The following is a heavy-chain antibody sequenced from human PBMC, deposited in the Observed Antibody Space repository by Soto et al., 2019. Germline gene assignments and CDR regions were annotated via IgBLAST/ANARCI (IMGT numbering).Heavy chain of an antibody. CDR2: INTDGTTT. D-gene: IGHD3-3*01. Sequence: EVQLVESGGGLVQPGGSLRLSCAASGFTFSNYWMHWVRRAPGKGLVWVSRINTDGTTTSYTDSVKGRFTISRDNAENMLYLQMNSLRAENTAIYYCTRVYYEFRSPPENYWGQGTLVTVSS. J-gene: IGHJ4*02. CDR1: GFTFSNYW. V-gene: IGHV3-74*01. CDR3: TRVYYEFRSPPENY.